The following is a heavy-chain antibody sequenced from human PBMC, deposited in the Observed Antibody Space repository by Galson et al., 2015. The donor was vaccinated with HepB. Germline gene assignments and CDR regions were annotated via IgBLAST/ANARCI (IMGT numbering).Heavy chain of an antibody. CDR1: GFNFKNYG. V-gene: IGHV3-48*04. J-gene: IGHJ4*02. CDR3: ARGGASRPDY. D-gene: IGHD6-6*01. CDR2: ISSSSGGI. Sequence: SLRLSCAASGFNFKNYGMHWVRQAPGKGLEWVSYISSSSGGITYADSVKGRFTISRDNARNSLYLQMNSLRVEDVAVYYCARGGASRPDYWGQGTLVTVSS.